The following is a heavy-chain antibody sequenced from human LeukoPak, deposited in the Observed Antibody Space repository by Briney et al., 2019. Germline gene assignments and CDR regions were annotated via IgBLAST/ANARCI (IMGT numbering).Heavy chain of an antibody. J-gene: IGHJ4*02. CDR1: GGPISSYY. CDR2: IYYTGST. D-gene: IGHD5-18*01. CDR3: AGVHRAGYSYGQYYFDY. V-gene: IGHV4-59*08. Sequence: PETLSLTCTVSGGPISSYYWSWIRQPPGKGLEWIGYIYYTGSTNYNPSLKSRVTISVDTSKNQFSLKLSSVTAADTAVYYCAGVHRAGYSYGQYYFDYWGQGTLVTVSS.